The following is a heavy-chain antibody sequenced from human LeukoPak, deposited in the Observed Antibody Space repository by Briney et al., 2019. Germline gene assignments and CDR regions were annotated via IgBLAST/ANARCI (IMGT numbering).Heavy chain of an antibody. J-gene: IGHJ3*02. CDR3: ARDRPQLDSSAYDAFDI. CDR2: IYYSGST. Sequence: PSETLSLTCTVSGGSISSSSYYWGWIRQPPGKGLEWIGSIYYSGSTYYNPSLKSRVTISVDTSKNQFSLKLSSVTAADTAVYYCARDRPQLDSSAYDAFDIWGQGTMVTVS. V-gene: IGHV4-39*07. CDR1: GGSISSSSYY. D-gene: IGHD3-22*01.